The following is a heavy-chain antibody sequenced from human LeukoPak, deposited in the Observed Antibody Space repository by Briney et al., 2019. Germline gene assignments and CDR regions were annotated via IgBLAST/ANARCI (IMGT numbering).Heavy chain of an antibody. CDR3: AKDPQYGLELRVFDY. D-gene: IGHD1-7*01. Sequence: GGSLRLSCAASGFTFDDYAMHWVRQAPGKGLEWVSGISWNSGSIGYADSVKGRFTISRDNAKNSLYLQMNSLRAEDTALYYCAKDPQYGLELRVFDYWGQGTLVTVSS. V-gene: IGHV3-9*01. CDR2: ISWNSGSI. J-gene: IGHJ4*02. CDR1: GFTFDDYA.